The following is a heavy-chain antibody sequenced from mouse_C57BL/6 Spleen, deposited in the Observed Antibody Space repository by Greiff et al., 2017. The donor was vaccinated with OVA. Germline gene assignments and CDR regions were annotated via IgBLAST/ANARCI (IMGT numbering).Heavy chain of an antibody. CDR3: ARDYRSLYYAMDY. Sequence: VHLVESGAELAKPGASVKLSCKASGYTFTSYWMHWVKQRPGQGLEWIGYINPSSGYTKYNQKFKDKATLTADKSSSTAYMQLSSLTYEDSAVYYGARDYRSLYYAMDYWGQGTSVTVSS. V-gene: IGHV1-7*01. J-gene: IGHJ4*01. CDR2: INPSSGYT. D-gene: IGHD2-14*01. CDR1: GYTFTSYW.